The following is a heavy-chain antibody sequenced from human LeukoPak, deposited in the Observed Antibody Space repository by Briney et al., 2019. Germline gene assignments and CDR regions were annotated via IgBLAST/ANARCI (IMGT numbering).Heavy chain of an antibody. CDR1: GYTFTSYY. CDR2: INPSGGST. V-gene: IGHV1-46*01. J-gene: IGHJ6*03. CDR3: ARSSGRSPNRDYMDV. Sequence: ASVKVSCKASGYTFTSYYMHWVRQAPGQGLEWMGIINPSGGSTSYAQKFQGRVTMTRDTSTSTVYMELSSLRSEDTAVYCCARSSGRSPNRDYMDVWGKGTTVTISS. D-gene: IGHD1-14*01.